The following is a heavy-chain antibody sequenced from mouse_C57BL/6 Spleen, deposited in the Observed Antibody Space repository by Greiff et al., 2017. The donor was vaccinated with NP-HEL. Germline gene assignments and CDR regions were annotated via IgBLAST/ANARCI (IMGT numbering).Heavy chain of an antibody. CDR3: ARDDYDVLAWFAY. V-gene: IGHV1-64*01. Sequence: VQLQRPGAELVKPGASVKLSCKASGYTFTSYWMHWVKQRPGQGLEWIGMIHPNSGSTNYNEKFKSKATLTVDKSSSTAYMQLSSLTSEDSAVYYCARDDYDVLAWFAYWGQGTLVTVSA. CDR1: GYTFTSYW. CDR2: IHPNSGST. J-gene: IGHJ3*01. D-gene: IGHD2-4*01.